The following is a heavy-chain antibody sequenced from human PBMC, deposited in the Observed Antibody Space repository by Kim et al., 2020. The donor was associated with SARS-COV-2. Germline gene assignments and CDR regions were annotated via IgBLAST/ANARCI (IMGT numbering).Heavy chain of an antibody. V-gene: IGHV4-61*01. CDR1: GGSVSSGSYY. J-gene: IGHJ5*02. Sequence: SETLSLTCTVSGGSVSSGSYYWSWIRQPPGKGLEWIGYIYYSGSTNYNPSRKSRVTISVDTSKNQFSLKLSSVTAADTAVDYCARDYYGSGGYYNWFDPWGQGPLVTVSS. CDR3: ARDYYGSGGYYNWFDP. D-gene: IGHD3-10*01. CDR2: IYYSGST.